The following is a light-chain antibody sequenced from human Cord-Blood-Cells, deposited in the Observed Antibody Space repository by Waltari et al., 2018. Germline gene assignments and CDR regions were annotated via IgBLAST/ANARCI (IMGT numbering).Light chain of an antibody. J-gene: IGLJ2*01. CDR1: SGHSSYA. CDR2: LNSDGSH. Sequence: QLVLTQSPSASASLGASVKLTCTLSSGHSSYAIAWHQQQPEKGPRYLMKLNSDGSHSKGDGIPDRFSGSSSGAERYLTISSLQSEDEADYDCQTWGTGIHLVFGGGTKLTVL. V-gene: IGLV4-69*01. CDR3: QTWGTGIHLV.